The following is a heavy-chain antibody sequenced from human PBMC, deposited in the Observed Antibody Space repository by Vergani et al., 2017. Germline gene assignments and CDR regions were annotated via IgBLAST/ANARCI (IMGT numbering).Heavy chain of an antibody. Sequence: EVQLVQSGAEVTKPGESLKISCKGSGYSFTSYWIGWVRQMPGKGLEWMGIIYPGDSDTRYRPSFQGQFTISAEKSISTAYLQWSSLKASDTAMYYCARRRSGWHVAFDIWGQGTMVTVSS. CDR2: IYPGDSDT. J-gene: IGHJ3*02. D-gene: IGHD6-19*01. V-gene: IGHV5-51*01. CDR3: ARRRSGWHVAFDI. CDR1: GYSFTSYW.